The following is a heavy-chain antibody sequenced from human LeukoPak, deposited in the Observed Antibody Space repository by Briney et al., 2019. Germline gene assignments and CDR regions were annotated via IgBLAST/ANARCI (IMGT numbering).Heavy chain of an antibody. V-gene: IGHV1-8*01. CDR1: GYTFTGFD. CDR2: MNANSDNT. CDR3: ARDPINIATAGNGFDY. D-gene: IGHD6-13*01. J-gene: IGHJ4*02. Sequence: ASVKVSCKASGYTFTGFDINWVRQATGQGLEWMGWMNANSDNTGYAQKFEGRVTMTRNTSISTAYMELSSLTSDDTGVYYCARDPINIATAGNGFDYWGQGTLVTVSS.